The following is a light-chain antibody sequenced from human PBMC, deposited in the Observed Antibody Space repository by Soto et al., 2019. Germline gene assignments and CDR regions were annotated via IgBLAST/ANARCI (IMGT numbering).Light chain of an antibody. Sequence: EIVWTQSPGTLSLSPGERATLSCRASQSVSSSYLAWYQQKHGQAPRLLIYGASSRATGIPDRFSGSGSGTDFTLTISRLEPEDFAVYYCQQYGSSPGTFGQGTKVEIK. CDR1: QSVSSSY. J-gene: IGKJ1*01. CDR3: QQYGSSPGT. V-gene: IGKV3-20*01. CDR2: GAS.